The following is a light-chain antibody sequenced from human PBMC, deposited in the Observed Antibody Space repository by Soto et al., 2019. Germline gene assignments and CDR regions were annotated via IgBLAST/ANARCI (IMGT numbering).Light chain of an antibody. CDR2: GAS. CDR3: QQYGSSWT. V-gene: IGKV3-20*01. J-gene: IGKJ1*01. Sequence: EIVLTQSPGTLSLSPGERATLSCRASQSLSSSYLAWYQQKPGQAPRLLIYGASSRATGIPDRFSGSGSETDFTLTISRLETEDFAVYYCQQYGSSWTFGQGTKVEIK. CDR1: QSLSSSY.